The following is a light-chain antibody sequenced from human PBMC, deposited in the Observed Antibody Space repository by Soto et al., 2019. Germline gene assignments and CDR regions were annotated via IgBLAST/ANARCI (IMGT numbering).Light chain of an antibody. J-gene: IGKJ1*01. CDR3: QQYNTGPPWT. Sequence: EIVMTQSPATLSVSPGERVTLSCRASQSVSSNLAWYQQKPGQAPRLLIYGASTRATGFPARFSGSGSGTEFTLTISSLQSEDFAVYYCQQYNTGPPWTFGQGTKVEI. V-gene: IGKV3-15*01. CDR2: GAS. CDR1: QSVSSN.